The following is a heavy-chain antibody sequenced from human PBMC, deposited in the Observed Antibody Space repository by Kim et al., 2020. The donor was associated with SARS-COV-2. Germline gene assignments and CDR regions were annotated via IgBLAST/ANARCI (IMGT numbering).Heavy chain of an antibody. V-gene: IGHV4-34*01. CDR2: INHSGST. Sequence: SETLSLTCAVYGGSFSGYYWSWIRQPPGKGLEWIGEINHSGSTNYNPSLKSRVTISVDTSKNQFSLKLSSVTAADTAVYYCARGRGDSEGTTVVTPLGYWGQGTLVTVSS. D-gene: IGHD4-17*01. CDR3: ARGRGDSEGTTVVTPLGY. CDR1: GGSFSGYY. J-gene: IGHJ4*02.